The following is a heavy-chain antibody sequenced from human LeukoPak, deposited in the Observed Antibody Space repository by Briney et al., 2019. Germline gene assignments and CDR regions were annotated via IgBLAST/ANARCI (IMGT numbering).Heavy chain of an antibody. V-gene: IGHV5-51*01. CDR3: ARLLDYDSTYYYMDV. J-gene: IGHJ6*03. D-gene: IGHD4-17*01. CDR1: GYNFLTFW. Sequence: GESLKISCGTSGYNFLTFWIAWVRQMPGKGLEWMGVIYPGDSDTRYSPSFQGQVSISVDMSLNTAYLQWRSLRASDTAMYYCARLLDYDSTYYYMDVWGIGTSVIVS. CDR2: IYPGDSDT.